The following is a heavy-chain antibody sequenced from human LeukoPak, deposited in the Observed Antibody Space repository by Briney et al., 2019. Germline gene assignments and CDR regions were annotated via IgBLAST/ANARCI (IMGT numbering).Heavy chain of an antibody. V-gene: IGHV3-23*01. Sequence: GGSLRLSCAASGFMFSKYAVSWVRQAPGKGLEWVSAVSASADSTYYADSVKGRFTISRDNSKNTLFLQMNSLRVEDTAVYYCARRPAIFMDGVYYYSMDVWGQGTTVTVSS. CDR3: ARRPAIFMDGVYYYSMDV. CDR2: VSASADST. J-gene: IGHJ6*02. D-gene: IGHD2-2*01. CDR1: GFMFSKYA.